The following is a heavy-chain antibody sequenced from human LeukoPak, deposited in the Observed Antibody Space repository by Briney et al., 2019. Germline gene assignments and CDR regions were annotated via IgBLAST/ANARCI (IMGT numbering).Heavy chain of an antibody. CDR3: ARDQGIAAAEYYFDY. Sequence: ASVKVSCKASGYTFTGYYMHWVRQAPGQGLEWMGWMNPNSGGTNYAQKFQGWVTMTRDTSISTAYMELSRLRSDDTAVYYCARDQGIAAAEYYFDYWGQGTLVTVSS. J-gene: IGHJ4*02. V-gene: IGHV1-2*04. CDR2: MNPNSGGT. D-gene: IGHD6-13*01. CDR1: GYTFTGYY.